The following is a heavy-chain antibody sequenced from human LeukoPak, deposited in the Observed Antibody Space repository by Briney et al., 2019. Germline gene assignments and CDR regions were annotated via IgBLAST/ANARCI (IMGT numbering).Heavy chain of an antibody. D-gene: IGHD3-22*01. Sequence: SETLSLTCSVSGGSTSGYHWSWIRQTLGKGLEWIGYIYYSGSTNYNPSLKSRVTISVDTSKNQFSLKLSSVTAADTAVYYCAGASYDSSGVHWGQGTLVTVSS. CDR1: GGSTSGYH. J-gene: IGHJ4*02. CDR3: AGASYDSSGVH. V-gene: IGHV4-59*01. CDR2: IYYSGST.